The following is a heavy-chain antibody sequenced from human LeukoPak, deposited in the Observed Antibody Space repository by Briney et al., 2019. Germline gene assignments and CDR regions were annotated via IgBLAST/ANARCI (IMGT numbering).Heavy chain of an antibody. J-gene: IGHJ4*02. CDR2: IYYSGST. V-gene: IGHV4-31*03. CDR1: GXSISSGGYY. CDR3: ARGTVTTQNYYFDY. D-gene: IGHD4-11*01. Sequence: SSETLSLTCTVSGXSISSGGYYWSWIRQHPGKGLEWIGYIYYSGSTYYNPSLKSRVTISVDTSKNQFPLKLSSVTAADTAVYYCARGTVTTQNYYFDYWGQGTLVTVSS.